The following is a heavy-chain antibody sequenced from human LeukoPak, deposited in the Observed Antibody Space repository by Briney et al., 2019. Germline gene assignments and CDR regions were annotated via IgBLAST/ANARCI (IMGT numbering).Heavy chain of an antibody. Sequence: ASVKVSCKASGYTFTSYGISWVRQAPGQGLEWMGWISAYNGNTNYAQKLQGRVTMTTDTSTSTAYMELRSLRSDDTAVYYCARSYSGSYYLYYFDYWGQGTLVTVSS. J-gene: IGHJ4*02. CDR2: ISAYNGNT. CDR3: ARSYSGSYYLYYFDY. CDR1: GYTFTSYG. V-gene: IGHV1-18*01. D-gene: IGHD1-26*01.